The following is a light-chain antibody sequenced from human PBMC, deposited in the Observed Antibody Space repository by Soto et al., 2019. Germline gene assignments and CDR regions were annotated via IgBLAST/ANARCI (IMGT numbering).Light chain of an antibody. CDR3: QGFKNWPSIT. V-gene: IGKV3-15*01. CDR1: QSVRSN. CDR2: GAS. J-gene: IGKJ5*01. Sequence: EIVMTQSPATLSVSPGERATLSCRASQSVRSNLAWYQQKPGQAPRLLIYGASTRATGIPARFSGSGSGTDFTLAISSLQSEDFAVYFCQGFKNWPSITFRQGTRLEIK.